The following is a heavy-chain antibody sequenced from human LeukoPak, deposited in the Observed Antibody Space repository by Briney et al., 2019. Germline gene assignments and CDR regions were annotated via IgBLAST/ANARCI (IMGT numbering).Heavy chain of an antibody. Sequence: SGGSLRLSCAASGFSFKDYYFSWIRQAPGKGLEWVSFINVNGGAMYYADFVKGRFTISRENAKNSFLQMNSLRAGDTAVYYCARGDSSGYQRNTKLDYWGQGTLVTVSS. CDR1: GFSFKDYY. D-gene: IGHD3-22*01. J-gene: IGHJ4*02. CDR2: INVNGGAM. CDR3: ARGDSSGYQRNTKLDY. V-gene: IGHV3-11*04.